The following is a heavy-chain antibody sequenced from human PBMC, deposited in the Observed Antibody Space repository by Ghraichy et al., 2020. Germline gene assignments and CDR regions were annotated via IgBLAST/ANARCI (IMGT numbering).Heavy chain of an antibody. J-gene: IGHJ5*02. CDR1: GFTFSDDY. CDR3: TRASRDFYYDA. Sequence: GESLNISCAASGFTFSDDYMDWVRQAPGMGLEWVGRVRDKAHSYTTEYAASVRDRFSISRDDSKNSLYLQMNGLKAEDTAVYYCTRASRDFYYDAWGQGTLVTVSS. V-gene: IGHV3-72*01. D-gene: IGHD3-22*01. CDR2: VRDKAHSYTT.